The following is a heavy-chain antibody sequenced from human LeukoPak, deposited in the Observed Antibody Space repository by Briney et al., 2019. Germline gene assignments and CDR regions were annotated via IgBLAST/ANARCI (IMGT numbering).Heavy chain of an antibody. Sequence: KPSETLSLTCAVYGGSFSGYYWSWIRQPPGKGLEWIGEINHSGSTNYNPSLKSRVTISVDTSKNQFSQKLSSVTAADTAVYYCARGLRDTAMVTLDYWGQGTLVTVSS. V-gene: IGHV4-34*01. CDR2: INHSGST. CDR1: GGSFSGYY. J-gene: IGHJ4*02. D-gene: IGHD5-18*01. CDR3: ARGLRDTAMVTLDY.